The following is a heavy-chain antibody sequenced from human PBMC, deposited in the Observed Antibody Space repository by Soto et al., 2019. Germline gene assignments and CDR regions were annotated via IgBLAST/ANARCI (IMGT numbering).Heavy chain of an antibody. J-gene: IGHJ4*02. CDR3: ATVVRGVTNIFFDY. CDR2: FDPEDGET. D-gene: IGHD3-10*01. CDR1: GYTLTELS. Sequence: GASVKVSCKISGYTLTELSMHWVRQAPGKGLEWMGGFDPEDGETIYAQKFQGRVTMTEDTSTDTAYMELSSLRSEDTAVYYCATVVRGVTNIFFDYWGQGTLVTVSS. V-gene: IGHV1-24*01.